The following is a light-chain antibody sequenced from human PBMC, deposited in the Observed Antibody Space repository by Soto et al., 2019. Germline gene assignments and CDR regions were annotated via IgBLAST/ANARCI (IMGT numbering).Light chain of an antibody. CDR1: QSVSSSY. CDR3: QQYGSSWWT. J-gene: IGKJ1*01. V-gene: IGKV3-20*01. Sequence: EIVLTQSPGTLSLSPGERATLSCRASQSVSSSYLAWYQQKPGQAPRLLIYGASSRATGIPDRFSSSGSGTDFTLTISRLEPEDFAVYYCQQYGSSWWTFGQGTKVEIK. CDR2: GAS.